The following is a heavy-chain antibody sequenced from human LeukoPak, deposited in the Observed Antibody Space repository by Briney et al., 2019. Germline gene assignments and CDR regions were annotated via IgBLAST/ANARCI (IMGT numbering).Heavy chain of an antibody. V-gene: IGHV3-30-3*01. CDR2: ISYDGSNK. D-gene: IGHD5-18*01. J-gene: IGHJ3*02. CDR1: GFTFSSYA. CDR3: ARDRRWGWLQVNDAFDI. Sequence: PGGSLRLSCAASGFTFSSYAMHWVRQAPGKGLEWVAVISYDGSNKYYADSVKGRFTISRDNSKNTLYLQMNSLRAEDTAVYYCARDRRWGWLQVNDAFDIWGQGTMVTVSS.